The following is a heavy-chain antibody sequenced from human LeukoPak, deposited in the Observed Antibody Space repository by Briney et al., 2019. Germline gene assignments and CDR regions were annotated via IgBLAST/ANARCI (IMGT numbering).Heavy chain of an antibody. CDR2: IYYSGST. J-gene: IGHJ3*02. V-gene: IGHV4-59*08. CDR3: ARAYYDFWSGYDFNAFDI. D-gene: IGHD3-3*01. Sequence: PSETLSLTCTVSGGSISSYYWSWIRQPPGKGLEWIGYIYYSGSTNYNPSLKSRVTISVDTSKNQFSLKLSSVTAADTAVYYCARAYYDFWSGYDFNAFDIWGQGTMVTVSS. CDR1: GGSISSYY.